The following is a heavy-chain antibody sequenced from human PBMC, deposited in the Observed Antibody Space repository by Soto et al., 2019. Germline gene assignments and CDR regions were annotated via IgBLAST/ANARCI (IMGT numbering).Heavy chain of an antibody. J-gene: IGHJ4*02. CDR2: ISHTGTT. CDR1: DASVWSDSYF. Sequence: WETLSLTCTVSDASVWSDSYFWTWIRQPPGKGLEWIAYISHTGTTNYNPSLKSRVTMSVDKPKNQFSLNLTSVTAADTAVYYCARVISSRDEYFDYWGQGTVVTVSS. V-gene: IGHV4-61*01. CDR3: ARVISSRDEYFDY. D-gene: IGHD2-2*01.